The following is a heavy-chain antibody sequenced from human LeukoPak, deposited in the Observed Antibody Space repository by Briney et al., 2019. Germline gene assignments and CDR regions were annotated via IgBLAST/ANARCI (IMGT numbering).Heavy chain of an antibody. V-gene: IGHV3-23*01. CDR2: ISGSTGNT. J-gene: IGHJ4*02. Sequence: QPGGSLRLSCAASGFTFSSCTMRWVRQAPGKGLEWVSSISGSTGNTYYADPVKGRFTISRDISKNTLYLQMNSLRAEDTAVYYCAKGMMGAARGIDYWGQGTLVTVSS. CDR1: GFTFSSCT. D-gene: IGHD1-26*01. CDR3: AKGMMGAARGIDY.